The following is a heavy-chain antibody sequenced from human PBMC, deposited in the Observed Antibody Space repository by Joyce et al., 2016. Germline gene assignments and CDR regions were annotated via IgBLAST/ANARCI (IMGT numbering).Heavy chain of an antibody. CDR3: ARDPSKQFGLDH. CDR1: GFTFRNYW. V-gene: IGHV3-7*04. Sequence: EVQLVDSGGDLVQPGGSLRLSGAASGFTFRNYWMSWVRQAPGKGLEWVGNINQDGSEEYYVDSVKGRFTISRDNAKNSVYLQLNNLRVEDTAVYYCARDPSKQFGLDHWGQGTLVTVSS. CDR2: INQDGSEE. J-gene: IGHJ4*02. D-gene: IGHD3/OR15-3a*01.